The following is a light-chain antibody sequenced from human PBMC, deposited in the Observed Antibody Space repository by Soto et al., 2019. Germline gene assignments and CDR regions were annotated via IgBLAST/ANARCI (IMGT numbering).Light chain of an antibody. Sequence: SYELTQPLSVSVALGQTARITCGGNNIGSKNVHWYQQKPGQAPVLVIYRDSNRPSGIPERFSGSNSGNTATLTISRAQAGDEADYYCQVWDSSTVNWVFGGGTKVTVL. CDR1: NIGSKN. J-gene: IGLJ3*02. CDR3: QVWDSSTVNWV. V-gene: IGLV3-9*01. CDR2: RDS.